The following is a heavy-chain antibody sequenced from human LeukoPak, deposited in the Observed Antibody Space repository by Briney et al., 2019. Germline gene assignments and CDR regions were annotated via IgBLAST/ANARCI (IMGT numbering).Heavy chain of an antibody. CDR3: AGWSSGSSAYDI. Sequence: PSETLSLTCTVSGGSISSSSYYWSWIRQPPGKGLERLGGIFHSGSTYYSPSFKSRVTISADTSKNQFSLRLPSVTAADTAVYYCAGWSSGSSAYDIWGHGTMVTVSS. CDR1: GGSISSSSYY. J-gene: IGHJ3*02. CDR2: IFHSGST. V-gene: IGHV4-39*01. D-gene: IGHD1-14*01.